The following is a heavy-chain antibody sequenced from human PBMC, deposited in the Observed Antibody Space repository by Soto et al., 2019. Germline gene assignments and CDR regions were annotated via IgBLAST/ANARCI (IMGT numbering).Heavy chain of an antibody. V-gene: IGHV3-30-3*01. D-gene: IGHD3-9*01. CDR2: ISYDGSNK. CDR1: GFTFSNYS. CDR3: AREGLGDAFDI. Sequence: GSLRLPRSASGFTFSNYSIPRVPQAPGKGLEWVAVISYDGSNKYYADSVKGRFTISRDNSKNTLYLQMNSLRAEDTAVYYCAREGLGDAFDIWGQGTMVTVSS. J-gene: IGHJ3*02.